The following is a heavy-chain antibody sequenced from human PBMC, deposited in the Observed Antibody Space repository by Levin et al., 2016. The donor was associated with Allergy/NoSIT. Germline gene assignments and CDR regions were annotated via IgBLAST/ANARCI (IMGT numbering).Heavy chain of an antibody. J-gene: IGHJ3*02. CDR3: FGEDDAFDI. Sequence: WVRQAPGQGLEWMGWMNPNSGNTGYAQKFQGRVTMTRNTSISTAYMELSSLRSEDTAVYYCFGEDDAFDIWGQGTMVTVSS. D-gene: IGHD3-10*01. CDR2: MNPNSGNT. V-gene: IGHV1-8*01.